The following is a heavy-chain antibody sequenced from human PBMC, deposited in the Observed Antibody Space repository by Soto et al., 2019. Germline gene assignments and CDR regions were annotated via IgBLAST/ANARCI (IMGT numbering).Heavy chain of an antibody. D-gene: IGHD2-15*01. CDR2: IYYSGST. J-gene: IGHJ4*02. CDR1: GGSVSSGSYY. Sequence: SETLSLTCTVSGGSVSSGSYYWNWIRQPPGKGLEWIGYIYYSGSTNYNPSLKSRVTISVDTSKNQFSLKLSSVTAADTAVYYCARRYGGTFDYWGQGTLVTVSS. CDR3: ARRYGGTFDY. V-gene: IGHV4-61*01.